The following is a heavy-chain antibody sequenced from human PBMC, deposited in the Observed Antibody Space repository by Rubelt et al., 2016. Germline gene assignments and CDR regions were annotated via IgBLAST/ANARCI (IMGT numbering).Heavy chain of an antibody. Sequence: DYAVSVKSRITINPDTSKNQFSLKLSSVTAADTAVYYCARVYSSSWYFDYWGQGTLVTVSS. V-gene: IGHV6-1*01. J-gene: IGHJ4*02. CDR3: ARVYSSSWYFDY. D-gene: IGHD6-13*01.